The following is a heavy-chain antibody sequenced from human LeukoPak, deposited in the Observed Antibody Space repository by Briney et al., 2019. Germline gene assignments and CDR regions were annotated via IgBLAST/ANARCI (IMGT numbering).Heavy chain of an antibody. CDR3: ARSNNFRFDS. CDR1: GGTFSGYY. Sequence: SETLSLTCGVSGGTFSGYYWAWIRQAPGQGLEWIGDIYHSGKTNYNPTPKNRLTISVDTSKNQFSLKLASVTAADAAIYYCARSNNFRFDSWGQETLVTVSS. D-gene: IGHD2/OR15-2a*01. J-gene: IGHJ4*02. V-gene: IGHV4-34*01. CDR2: IYHSGKT.